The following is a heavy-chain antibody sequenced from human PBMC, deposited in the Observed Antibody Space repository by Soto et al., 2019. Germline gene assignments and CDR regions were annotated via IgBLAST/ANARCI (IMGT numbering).Heavy chain of an antibody. CDR1: GYNYPIYA. V-gene: IGHV1-18*01. J-gene: IGHJ4*02. D-gene: IGHD3-3*01. Sequence: ASVKVSCKTSGYNYPIYAITWVRQAPGQGLEWMGWISTYNHNTRYAQRFQGRVSMTTDTSTSTAYMELRSLRSDDTAVYYCGRRDDFWNGYIDYWGQGTLVTVSS. CDR3: GRRDDFWNGYIDY. CDR2: ISTYNHNT.